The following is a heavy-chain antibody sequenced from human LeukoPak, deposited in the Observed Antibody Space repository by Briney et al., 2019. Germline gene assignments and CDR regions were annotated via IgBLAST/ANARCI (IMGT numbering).Heavy chain of an antibody. V-gene: IGHV4-4*07. Sequence: SETLSLTCTVSGGSISSYYWSWIRQPAGKGLEWIGRIYTSGSTNYNPSLRSRVTMSVDTSKNQFSLKLSSVTAADTAAYYCARGARSGSYAPHYYYYYMDVWGKGTTVTVSS. J-gene: IGHJ6*03. CDR3: ARGARSGSYAPHYYYYYMDV. CDR1: GGSISSYY. D-gene: IGHD1-26*01. CDR2: IYTSGST.